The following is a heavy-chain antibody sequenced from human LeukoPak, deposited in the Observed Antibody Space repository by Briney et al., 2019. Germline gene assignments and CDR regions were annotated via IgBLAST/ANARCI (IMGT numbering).Heavy chain of an antibody. D-gene: IGHD3-9*01. J-gene: IGHJ4*02. CDR3: AKDNGIDVLTGYYTDY. CDR1: GFTFDIYV. Sequence: GGSLRLSCAASGFTFDIYVMHWVRQAPGKGLEWVSLITGDGGSTYYADSVKGRFTISRDNSKNSLYLQMNSLGTEDTALYYCAKDNGIDVLTGYYTDYWGQETLVTV. CDR2: ITGDGGST. V-gene: IGHV3-43*02.